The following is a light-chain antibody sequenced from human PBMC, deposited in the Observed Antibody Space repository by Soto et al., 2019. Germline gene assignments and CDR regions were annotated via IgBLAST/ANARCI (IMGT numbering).Light chain of an antibody. J-gene: IGKJ2*01. CDR1: QSVRSNY. CDR2: GVF. Sequence: ETVLTQSPGTVSLSPGERATLSCTTSQSVRSNYLAWYQQKPGQAPRLLIYGVFSRATGIPDRFSGSGSGTDFPLTISGLEPEDSAVYYCPHYDGSPLTFGQGTKLEI. V-gene: IGKV3-20*01. CDR3: PHYDGSPLT.